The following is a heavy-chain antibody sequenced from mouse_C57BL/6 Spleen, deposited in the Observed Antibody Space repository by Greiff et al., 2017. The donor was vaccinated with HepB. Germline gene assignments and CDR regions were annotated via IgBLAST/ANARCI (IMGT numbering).Heavy chain of an antibody. Sequence: EVKLMESGGGLVKPGGSLKLSCAASGFTFSDYGMHWVRQAPEKGLEWVAYISSGSSTIYYADTVKGRFTISRDNAKNTLFLQMTSLRSEDTAMYYCAREDYGSSWDYWGQGTTLTVSS. CDR1: GFTFSDYG. J-gene: IGHJ2*01. D-gene: IGHD1-1*01. CDR2: ISSGSSTI. CDR3: AREDYGSSWDY. V-gene: IGHV5-17*01.